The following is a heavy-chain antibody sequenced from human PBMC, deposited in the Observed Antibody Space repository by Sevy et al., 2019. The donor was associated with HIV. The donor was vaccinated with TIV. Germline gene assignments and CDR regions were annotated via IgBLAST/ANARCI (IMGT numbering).Heavy chain of an antibody. CDR3: AREVGGFNWRPDYFDS. CDR1: GFTFTDYW. J-gene: IGHJ4*02. D-gene: IGHD3-3*01. Sequence: GGSLRLSCVASGFTFTDYWMSWVRQTPGKGLEWVATIKQDESEKYYVDSVKGRFAISRDNGKNSVSLQMNGLRVEDTALYYCAREVGGFNWRPDYFDSWGQGTLVTVSS. V-gene: IGHV3-7*01. CDR2: IKQDESEK.